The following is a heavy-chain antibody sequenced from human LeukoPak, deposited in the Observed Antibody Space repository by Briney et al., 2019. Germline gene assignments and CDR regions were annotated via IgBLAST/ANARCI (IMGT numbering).Heavy chain of an antibody. CDR3: ARGDLVLPDY. D-gene: IGHD3-10*01. CDR1: GGSISSGGYY. CDR2: IYYSGST. Sequence: PSETLSLTCTVSGGSISSGGYYWSWIRQHPGKGLEWIGYIYYSGSTYYNPSLKSRVTISVDTSKNKFSLKLSSVTAADTAVYYCARGDLVLPDYWGQGTLVTVSS. V-gene: IGHV4-31*03. J-gene: IGHJ4*02.